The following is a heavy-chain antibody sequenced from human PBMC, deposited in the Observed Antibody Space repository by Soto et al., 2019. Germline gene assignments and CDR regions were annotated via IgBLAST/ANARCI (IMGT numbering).Heavy chain of an antibody. CDR1: GASISGTNYY. CDR3: ASQAGGYSYGPLDY. J-gene: IGHJ4*02. V-gene: IGHV4-39*01. Sequence: PSETLSLTCTVSGASISGTNYYWDWIRQPPGKGLEWVGSISYSGSTYYSPSLKSRVTTSLDKSKNQFSLSLYSVTVADTAVYYCASQAGGYSYGPLDYWGQGTLVTVSS. D-gene: IGHD5-18*01. CDR2: ISYSGST.